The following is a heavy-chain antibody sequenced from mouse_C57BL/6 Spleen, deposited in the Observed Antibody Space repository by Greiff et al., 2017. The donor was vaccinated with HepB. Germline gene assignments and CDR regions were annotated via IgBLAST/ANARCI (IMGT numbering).Heavy chain of an antibody. Sequence: VKLQQSGPELVKPGASVKLPYKTSGYTFPEYTLHWVNRRPGQGLEWIGWFYPGSGSIKYNEKFKDKATLTADKSSSTVYMELSRLTSEDSAVYFCVKTKGDGYYMRYLSSHGWGTGTTVTVSS. D-gene: IGHD2-3*01. V-gene: IGHV1-62-2*01. CDR1: GYTFPEYT. CDR3: VKTKGDGYYMRYLSSHG. J-gene: IGHJ1*02. CDR2: FYPGSGSI.